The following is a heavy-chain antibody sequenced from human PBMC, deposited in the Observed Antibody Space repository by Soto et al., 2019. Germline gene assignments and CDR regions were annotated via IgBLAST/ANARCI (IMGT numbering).Heavy chain of an antibody. CDR3: ARWAGSWGIARCYTAFDY. Sequence: QVQLVQSGAEVKKPGSSVKVSCKASGGTFSKYTVSWVRQAPGQGLERMGQIIPAFSTTNYAKKFQGRVTITADESTSTTYMELSSRGFDVTSVYYCARWAGSWGIARCYTAFDYWGQGTLVTVSS. CDR2: IIPAFSTT. J-gene: IGHJ4*02. V-gene: IGHV1-69*01. D-gene: IGHD2-2*02. CDR1: GGTFSKYT.